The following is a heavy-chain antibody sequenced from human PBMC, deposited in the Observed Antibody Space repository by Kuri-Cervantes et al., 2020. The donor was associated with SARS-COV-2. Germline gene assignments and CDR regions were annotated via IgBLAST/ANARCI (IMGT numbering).Heavy chain of an antibody. CDR1: GGSFSDYY. Sequence: TCAVYGGSFSDYYWSWVRQPPGKGLEWIGEINHSGNTNYDPSLKSRVTISVDTSKNQFSLKLSSVTAADTAVYYCARGAVSSGIPAAIRFDYWGQGTLVTVSS. CDR2: INHSGNT. V-gene: IGHV4-34*01. J-gene: IGHJ4*02. CDR3: ARGAVSSGIPAAIRFDY. D-gene: IGHD2-2*02.